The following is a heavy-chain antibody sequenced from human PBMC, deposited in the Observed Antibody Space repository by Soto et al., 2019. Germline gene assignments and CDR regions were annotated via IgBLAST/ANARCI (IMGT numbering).Heavy chain of an antibody. CDR2: IKSKTDGGTT. Sequence: AGGSLRLSCAASGFTFSNAWMSWVRQAPGKGLEWVGRIKSKTDGGTTDYAAPVKGRFTTSRDDSKNTLYLQMNSLKTEDTAVYYCTTDSSLYYDFWSGYYTGMYFDYRGQGTLVTVSS. CDR1: GFTFSNAW. J-gene: IGHJ4*02. CDR3: TTDSSLYYDFWSGYYTGMYFDY. D-gene: IGHD3-3*01. V-gene: IGHV3-15*01.